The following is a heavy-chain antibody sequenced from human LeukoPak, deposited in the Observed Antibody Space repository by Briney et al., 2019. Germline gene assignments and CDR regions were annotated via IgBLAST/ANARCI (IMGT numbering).Heavy chain of an antibody. CDR3: ARGRGGLGYELIYFDY. D-gene: IGHD2-2*01. CDR1: GFTFSSFG. Sequence: GGSLRLSCVGSGFTFSSFGFHWVRQAPGKGLEYVSTITTNGGSTHYADSVRGRFTISRDNAKNSLHLQMNSLRAEDTAVYYCARGRGGLGYELIYFDYWGQGTLVTVSS. V-gene: IGHV3-64*04. CDR2: ITTNGGST. J-gene: IGHJ4*02.